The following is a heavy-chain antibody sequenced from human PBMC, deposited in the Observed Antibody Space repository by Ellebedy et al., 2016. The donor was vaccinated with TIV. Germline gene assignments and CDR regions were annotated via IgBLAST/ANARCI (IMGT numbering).Heavy chain of an antibody. V-gene: IGHV3-15*05. J-gene: IGHJ3*01. CDR2: IQSRNEGGTA. CDR1: GLIVNNAY. Sequence: GGSLRLXXEASGLIVNNAYMTWVRQAPGKGLEWIGRIQSRNEGGTAAYAAPVQGRFIISRDESGNRLFLHMNSLRTEDTGVYYCNTGWAFDDWGQGTMVTVSS. CDR3: NTGWAFDD.